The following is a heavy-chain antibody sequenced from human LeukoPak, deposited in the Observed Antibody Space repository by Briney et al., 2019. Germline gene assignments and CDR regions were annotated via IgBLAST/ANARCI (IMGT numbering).Heavy chain of an antibody. CDR1: GGSISSYY. Sequence: SETLSLTCTVSGGSISSYYWSWIRQPPGKGLEWIGYIYYSGSTNYNPSLKSRVTISVDTSKNQFSLKLSSVTAADTAVYYCARSQPRIIAAAGISDWFDPWGQGTLVTVSS. V-gene: IGHV4-59*12. J-gene: IGHJ5*02. CDR2: IYYSGST. CDR3: ARSQPRIIAAAGISDWFDP. D-gene: IGHD6-13*01.